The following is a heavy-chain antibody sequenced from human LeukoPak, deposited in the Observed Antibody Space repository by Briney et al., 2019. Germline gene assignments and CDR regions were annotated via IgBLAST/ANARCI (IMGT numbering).Heavy chain of an antibody. V-gene: IGHV3-30*03. Sequence: GGSLRLSCAASGFTFSDHYMDWVRQAPGKGLEWVTVISYDGSYKYYADSVKGRFTISRDNSKNTLYLQMNSLRVEDTAVYYCATAKEALSSSWYLSVDYWGQGTLVTVSS. CDR2: ISYDGSYK. J-gene: IGHJ4*02. CDR3: ATAKEALSSSWYLSVDY. CDR1: GFTFSDHY. D-gene: IGHD6-13*01.